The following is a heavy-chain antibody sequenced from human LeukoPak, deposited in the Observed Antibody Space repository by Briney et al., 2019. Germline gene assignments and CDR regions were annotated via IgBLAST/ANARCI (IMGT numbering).Heavy chain of an antibody. CDR3: ARTFFGPAYYMDV. J-gene: IGHJ6*03. Sequence: PSETLSLTCTVSGGSISSYYWSWIRQPAGKGLEWIGRIYTSGTTHYNPSLKSRVTMSVDTSKNQFSLKLSSVTAADTAVYYCARTFFGPAYYMDVWGKGTTVTISS. CDR2: IYTSGTT. CDR1: GGSISSYY. V-gene: IGHV4-4*07. D-gene: IGHD3-10*01.